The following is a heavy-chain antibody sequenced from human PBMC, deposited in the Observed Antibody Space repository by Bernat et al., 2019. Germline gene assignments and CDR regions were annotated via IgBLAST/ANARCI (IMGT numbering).Heavy chain of an antibody. CDR1: GFTFSSYW. D-gene: IGHD3-22*01. CDR2: INGDGRSA. CDR3: ARGYYDSPDV. V-gene: IGHV3-74*01. J-gene: IGHJ6*02. Sequence: EVQLVESGGGLVQPGGSLRLSCAASGFTFSSYWMHWVRQAPGKGLVWVSRINGDGRSASHADSVKGRFTISRDNAKNTQYLQMNSLRAEDTAVYYCARGYYDSPDVWGQGTTVTVSS.